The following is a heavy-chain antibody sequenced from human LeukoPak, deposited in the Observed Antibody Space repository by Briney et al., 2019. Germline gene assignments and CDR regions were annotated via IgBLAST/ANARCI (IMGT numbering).Heavy chain of an antibody. CDR1: GVTGSNHY. CDR2: NSGSGGST. Sequence: PWGSLRLSCSTSGVTGSNHYMSWVRQAPGEGLELVSANSGSGGSTYYADSVKGRFTISRDNSKNTLYLQMNSLRAEDTAVYYCATTRYIVVVTAIPNWFDPWGQGTLVTVSS. CDR3: ATTRYIVVVTAIPNWFDP. D-gene: IGHD2-21*02. J-gene: IGHJ5*02. V-gene: IGHV3-23*01.